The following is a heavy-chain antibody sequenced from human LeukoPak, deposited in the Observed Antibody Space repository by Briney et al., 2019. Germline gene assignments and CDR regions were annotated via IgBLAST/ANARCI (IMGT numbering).Heavy chain of an antibody. Sequence: SETLSLTCNVSGGSIRSYYWSWIRQPPGKGLEWIAYIYYNGSTIYNPSLKSRVTISVDTPKNQFSLKLSSVTAADSAVYYCARDPRRFYDSSGYPREDAFDIWGQGTMVTVSS. V-gene: IGHV4-59*01. CDR3: ARDPRRFYDSSGYPREDAFDI. CDR1: GGSIRSYY. J-gene: IGHJ3*02. D-gene: IGHD3-22*01. CDR2: IYYNGST.